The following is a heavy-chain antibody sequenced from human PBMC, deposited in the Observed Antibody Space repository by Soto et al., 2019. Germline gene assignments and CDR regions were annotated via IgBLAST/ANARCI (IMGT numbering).Heavy chain of an antibody. V-gene: IGHV4-39*01. CDR2: IYYNGNT. D-gene: IGHD3-16*01. CDR1: GGSISSSSYY. CDR3: ARQNGVFGHYFDY. J-gene: IGHJ4*02. Sequence: QLRLQEAGPGLVKPSDTLSLTCTVSGGSISSSSYYWGWIRQPPGKGPEGIGAIYYNGNTYYNPSITSRVTMSVDTSKNQFSLKLSSATAADTAMYYCARQNGVFGHYFDYWGQGTLVTVSS.